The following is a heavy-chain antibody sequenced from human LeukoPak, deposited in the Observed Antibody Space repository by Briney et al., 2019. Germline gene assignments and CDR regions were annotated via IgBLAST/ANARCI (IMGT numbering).Heavy chain of an antibody. CDR2: ISAYNGNT. J-gene: IGHJ3*02. D-gene: IGHD3-10*01. Sequence: ASVKVSCKASGYTFTSYGISWVRQAPGQGLEWMGWISAYNGNTNYAQKLQGRVTMTTDTSTSTAYMELRSLRSDDTTVYYCAGDQRGNYYGSGSYPAGAFDIWGQGTMVTVSS. CDR3: AGDQRGNYYGSGSYPAGAFDI. V-gene: IGHV1-18*01. CDR1: GYTFTSYG.